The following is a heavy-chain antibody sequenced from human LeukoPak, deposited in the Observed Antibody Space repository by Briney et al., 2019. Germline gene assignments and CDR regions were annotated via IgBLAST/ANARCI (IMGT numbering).Heavy chain of an antibody. Sequence: GASVKVSCKASGYTFTGYYMHWVRQAPGQWLEWMGWINPDSGGTIYAQNFQGRVTMTRDTSISTAYMELSSLRSDDTAVYYCARDLGDTYGSVGDFDHWGQGTLVTVSS. V-gene: IGHV1-2*02. CDR2: INPDSGGT. D-gene: IGHD3-10*01. J-gene: IGHJ4*02. CDR3: ARDLGDTYGSVGDFDH. CDR1: GYTFTGYY.